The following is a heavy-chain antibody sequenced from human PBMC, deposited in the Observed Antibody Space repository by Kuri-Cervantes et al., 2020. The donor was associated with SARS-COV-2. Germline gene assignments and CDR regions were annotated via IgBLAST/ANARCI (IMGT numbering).Heavy chain of an antibody. CDR2: VRPDGNSK. D-gene: IGHD3-10*01. J-gene: IGHJ3*01. V-gene: IGHV3-7*03. CDR1: GFTFSGYW. Sequence: GGSLRLSCAASGFTFSGYWMNWVRQAPGKGLEWVGNVRPDGNSKGYVDAVKGRFTISRDNAKNSLYLQMDSLSAEDTAVYYCARDDRAGHFDVWGQGTMVTVSS. CDR3: ARDDRAGHFDV.